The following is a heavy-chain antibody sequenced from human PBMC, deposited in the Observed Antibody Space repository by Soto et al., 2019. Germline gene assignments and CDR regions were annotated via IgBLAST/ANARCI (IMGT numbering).Heavy chain of an antibody. CDR1: GGSISSSNW. CDR3: ARDPYGRSVMDV. CDR2: IYHSAST. D-gene: IGHD3-10*01. J-gene: IGHJ6*02. Sequence: PSETLSLTCAVSGGSISSSNWWSWVRQPPGKGLEWIGEIYHSASTNYNPSLQSRVTISVDKSKNQFSLKLSSVTAADTAVYYCARDPYGRSVMDVWGQGTTVTVSS. V-gene: IGHV4-4*02.